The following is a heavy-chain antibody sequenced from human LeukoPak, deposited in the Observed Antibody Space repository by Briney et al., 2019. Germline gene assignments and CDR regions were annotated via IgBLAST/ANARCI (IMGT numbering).Heavy chain of an antibody. CDR1: GGSISSSSYY. CDR2: IYYSGST. Sequence: SETLSLTCTVSGGSISSSSYYWGWIRQPPGKGLEWIGSIYYSGSTYYNPSLKSRVTISVDTSKNQFSLKLSSVTAADTAVYYCARRGYRYGSYYYGMDVWGQGTTVTVSS. V-gene: IGHV4-39*01. J-gene: IGHJ6*02. D-gene: IGHD5-18*01. CDR3: ARRGYRYGSYYYGMDV.